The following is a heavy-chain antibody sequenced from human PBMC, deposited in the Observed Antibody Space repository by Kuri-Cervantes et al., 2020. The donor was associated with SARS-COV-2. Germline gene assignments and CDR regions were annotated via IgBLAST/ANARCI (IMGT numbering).Heavy chain of an antibody. J-gene: IGHJ3*02. V-gene: IGHV1-46*01. CDR3: ARGAVGATSLGAFDI. CDR1: GYTFTSYY. Sequence: ASVKVSCKASGYTFTSYYMHWVRQAPGQGLEWMGIINPSGGSTSYAQKFQGRVTMTRDTSTSTVYMELSSLRSDDTAVYYCARGAVGATSLGAFDICGQGTMVTFSS. CDR2: INPSGGST. D-gene: IGHD1-26*01.